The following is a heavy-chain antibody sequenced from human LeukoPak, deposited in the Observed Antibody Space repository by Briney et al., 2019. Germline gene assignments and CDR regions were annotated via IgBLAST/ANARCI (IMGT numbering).Heavy chain of an antibody. Sequence: SETLSLTCTVSVGSIGSDYWTWIRQPPGKGREYIGYIEYTGGTNYNPSLKSRVNISVGTSKNQFSLKLSSVTAADTAVYFCAKYGNSGWVIDNWGQGTLVTVSS. D-gene: IGHD6-19*01. CDR1: VGSIGSDY. CDR2: IEYTGGT. J-gene: IGHJ4*02. V-gene: IGHV4-59*08. CDR3: AKYGNSGWVIDN.